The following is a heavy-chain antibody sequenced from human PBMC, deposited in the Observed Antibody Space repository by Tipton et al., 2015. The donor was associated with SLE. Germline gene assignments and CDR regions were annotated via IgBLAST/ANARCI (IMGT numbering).Heavy chain of an antibody. CDR2: IKQDGSEK. V-gene: IGHV3-7*01. D-gene: IGHD6-13*01. CDR1: GFTFSSYW. J-gene: IGHJ3*02. Sequence: SLRLSCAASGFTFSSYWMSWVRQAPGKGLEWVANIKQDGSEKYYVDSVKGRFTISRDNAKNSLYLQMNSLRAEDTAVYYCARPMGSWADAFDIWGQGTMVTVSS. CDR3: ARPMGSWADAFDI.